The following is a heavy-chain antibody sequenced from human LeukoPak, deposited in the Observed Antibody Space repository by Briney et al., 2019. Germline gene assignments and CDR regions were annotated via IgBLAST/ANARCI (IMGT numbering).Heavy chain of an antibody. J-gene: IGHJ5*02. D-gene: IGHD5-24*01. Sequence: SGTLSLTCAVSGGSISSNNWWNWVRQPPGKGLEWIGSIYYSGSTYYNPSLKSRVTISVDTSKNQFSLKLSSVTAADTAVYYCARDAGEGVEMATIGVDPWGQGTLVTVSS. CDR1: GGSISSNNW. CDR3: ARDAGEGVEMATIGVDP. CDR2: IYYSGST. V-gene: IGHV4-4*02.